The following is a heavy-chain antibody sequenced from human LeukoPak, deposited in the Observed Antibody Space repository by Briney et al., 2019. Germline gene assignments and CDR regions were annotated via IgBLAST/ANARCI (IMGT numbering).Heavy chain of an antibody. CDR1: GYTFTDYY. CDR3: ATGGYQLLRFDY. D-gene: IGHD2-2*01. Sequence: ASVKVSCKVSGYTFTDYYMHWVQQAPGKGLEWMGLVDPEDGETIYAEKFQGRVTITADTSKDTAYMELSSLRSEDTAVYYCATGGYQLLRFDYWGQGTLVTVSS. J-gene: IGHJ4*02. CDR2: VDPEDGET. V-gene: IGHV1-69-2*01.